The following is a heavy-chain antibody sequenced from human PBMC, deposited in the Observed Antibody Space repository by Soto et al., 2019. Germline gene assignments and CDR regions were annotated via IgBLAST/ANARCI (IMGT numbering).Heavy chain of an antibody. CDR3: AREVENYYGSGSYPNWFDP. CDR2: IYYSGST. D-gene: IGHD3-10*01. Sequence: QVQLQESGPGLVKPSETLSLTCTVSGGSISSYYWSWIRQPPGKGLEWIGYIYYSGSTNYNPSLKSRVTISVDTAKIQFSLKLSSVTAADTAVYYCAREVENYYGSGSYPNWFDPWGQGTLVTVSS. V-gene: IGHV4-59*01. J-gene: IGHJ5*02. CDR1: GGSISSYY.